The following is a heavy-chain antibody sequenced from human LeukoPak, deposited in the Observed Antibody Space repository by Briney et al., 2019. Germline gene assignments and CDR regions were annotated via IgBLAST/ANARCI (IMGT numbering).Heavy chain of an antibody. CDR2: ISPSGGST. Sequence: ASVKVSCKASGYTFTSYYMHWVRQAPGQGLEWMGIISPSGGSTSYAQKFQGRVTMTRDTSTSTVYMELSSLRSEDTAVYYCARGNTAIDILGLGTKPDYWGQGTLVTVSS. CDR1: GYTFTSYY. CDR3: ARGNTAIDILGLGTKPDY. J-gene: IGHJ4*02. D-gene: IGHD5-18*01. V-gene: IGHV1-46*01.